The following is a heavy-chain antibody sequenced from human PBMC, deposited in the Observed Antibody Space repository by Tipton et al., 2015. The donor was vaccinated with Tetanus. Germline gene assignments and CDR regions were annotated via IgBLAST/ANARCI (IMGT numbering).Heavy chain of an antibody. J-gene: IGHJ5*01. CDR3: ARRGEARANWFDS. V-gene: IGHV3-69-1*01. Sequence: GSLRLSCAASGFTVSSNFMSWVRQAPGEGLEWVSIIYSSTSIYYADSVKGRFGVSRDNAKNSLYLQMNTLRDDDTAVYYCARRGEARANWFDSWGQGTLVTVSS. CDR2: IYSSTSI. CDR1: GFTVSSNF.